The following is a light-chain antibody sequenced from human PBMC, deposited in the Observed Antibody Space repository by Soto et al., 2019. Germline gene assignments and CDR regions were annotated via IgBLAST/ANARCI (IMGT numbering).Light chain of an antibody. Sequence: DIQMTQSPSTLSASVGDRVTITWRASQSISSWLAWYQQKPGKAPKLLIYDASSLESGVPSRFSGSGSGTDFTLAISSLQPEDSATYYCLQDINYPWKFGQGTKVDIK. J-gene: IGKJ1*01. CDR2: DAS. V-gene: IGKV1-5*01. CDR1: QSISSW. CDR3: LQDINYPWK.